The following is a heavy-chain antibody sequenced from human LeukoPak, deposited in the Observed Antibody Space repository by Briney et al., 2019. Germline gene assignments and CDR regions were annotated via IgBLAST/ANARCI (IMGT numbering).Heavy chain of an antibody. J-gene: IGHJ6*04. CDR1: GYTFTNYD. CDR2: ISAYNGNT. Sequence: ASVKVSFKASGYTFTNYDISGVRQAPGQGLEGMGWISAYNGNTNYTQKLQGRVTMTTDTSTSTAYMELRSLRSDDTAVYYCARDGPGEAAAGYYYYGMDVWGKGTTVTVSS. CDR3: ARDGPGEAAAGYYYYGMDV. V-gene: IGHV1-18*04. D-gene: IGHD6-13*01.